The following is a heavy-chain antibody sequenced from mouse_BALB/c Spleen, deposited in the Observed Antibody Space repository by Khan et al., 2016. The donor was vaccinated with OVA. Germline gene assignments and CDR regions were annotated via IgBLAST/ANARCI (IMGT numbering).Heavy chain of an antibody. CDR3: ARGNYYGYYFDY. CDR2: ISYSGVT. Sequence: QLEESGPGLVKPSQSLSLTCTVTGYSITSGYAWNWIRQFPGNKLEWMGYISYSGVTSYTPSLKSRISITRDTSKNQFFLPLNSVTTEDTATDYCARGNYYGYYFDYWGQGTTLTVSS. J-gene: IGHJ2*01. CDR1: GYSITSGYA. D-gene: IGHD1-1*01. V-gene: IGHV3-2*02.